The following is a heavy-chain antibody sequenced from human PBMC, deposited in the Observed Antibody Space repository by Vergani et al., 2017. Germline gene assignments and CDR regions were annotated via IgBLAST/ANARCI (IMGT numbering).Heavy chain of an antibody. CDR2: ISSSSSTI. CDR3: ARDGSGPYCSGSSCYSRGLNYYYGMDV. J-gene: IGHJ6*02. D-gene: IGHD2-15*01. V-gene: IGHV3-48*01. CDR1: GFTFSSYS. Sequence: EVQLVESGGGLVQPGGSLRLSCAASGFTFSSYSMNWVRQAPGKGLEWVSYISSSSSTIYYADSVKGRFTISRDNAKNSLYLQMNSLRAEDTAVYYCARDGSGPYCSGSSCYSRGLNYYYGMDVWGQGTTVTVSS.